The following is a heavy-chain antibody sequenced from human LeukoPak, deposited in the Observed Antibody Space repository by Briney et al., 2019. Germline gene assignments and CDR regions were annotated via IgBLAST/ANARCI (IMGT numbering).Heavy chain of an antibody. D-gene: IGHD3-22*01. Sequence: GASVKVSCKASGYTFTSYDINWMRQATGQGLEWMGWMSPNSGNTGYSQKFQGRVTITRDTSASTAYMELSSLRSEDTAVYYCARELADDYYDSSGYFSLGYWGQGTLVTVSS. CDR2: MSPNSGNT. V-gene: IGHV1-8*01. CDR3: ARELADDYYDSSGYFSLGY. CDR1: GYTFTSYD. J-gene: IGHJ4*02.